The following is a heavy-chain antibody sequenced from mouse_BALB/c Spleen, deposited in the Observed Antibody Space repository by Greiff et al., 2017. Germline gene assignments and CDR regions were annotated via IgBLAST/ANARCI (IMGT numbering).Heavy chain of an antibody. CDR1: GYTFTSYW. CDR3: ANSDEYDGYLYAMDY. J-gene: IGHJ4*01. Sequence: QVQLQQPGAELVKPGASVKLSCKASGYTFTSYWMHWVKQRPGQGLEWIGEINPSNGRTNYNEKFKSKATLTVDKSSSTAYMQLSSLTSEDSAVYYCANSDEYDGYLYAMDYWGQGTSVTVSS. CDR2: INPSNGRT. V-gene: IGHV1S81*02. D-gene: IGHD1-2*01.